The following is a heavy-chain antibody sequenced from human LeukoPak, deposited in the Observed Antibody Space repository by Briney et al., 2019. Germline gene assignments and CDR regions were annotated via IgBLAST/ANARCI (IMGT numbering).Heavy chain of an antibody. CDR1: GXXXXSYY. CDR2: IYYSGST. CDR3: ARKAVAGGTFDY. J-gene: IGHJ4*02. D-gene: IGHD6-19*01. V-gene: IGHV4-59*01. Sequence: SGXXXXSYYWSWIRQPPGKGLEWIGYIYYSGSTNYNPSLKSRVTISVDTSKNQFSLKLSSVTAADTAVYYCARKAVAGGTFDYWGQGTLVTVSS.